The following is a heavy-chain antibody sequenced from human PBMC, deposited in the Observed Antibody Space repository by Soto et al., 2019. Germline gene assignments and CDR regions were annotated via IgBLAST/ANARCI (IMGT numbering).Heavy chain of an antibody. V-gene: IGHV1-18*01. CDR2: ISAYNGNT. CDR1: GYTFTSYG. CDR3: ARGPRNWGVDY. J-gene: IGHJ4*02. Sequence: ASVKVSCKASGYTFTSYGISWVRQAPGQGLEWMGWISAYNGNTNYAQKLQGRVTMTRDTSKSTAFMELSSLTSEDTAVYCCARGPRNWGVDYWGQGTLVTV. D-gene: IGHD7-27*01.